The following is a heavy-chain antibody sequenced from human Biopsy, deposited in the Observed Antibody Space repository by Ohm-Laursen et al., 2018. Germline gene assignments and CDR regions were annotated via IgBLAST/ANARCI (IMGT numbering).Heavy chain of an antibody. D-gene: IGHD2-15*01. J-gene: IGHJ4*02. V-gene: IGHV3-21*01. Sequence: SLRLSCTAPGFTFSGFSMNWVRQAPGKGLEWVSSISASGNHIYYTDSVKGRFTVSRDNGKNSLYLQMNSLRAEDTAVYYCARAYPPPGRRLVVVAGDFDCWGQGTRVTVSS. CDR1: GFTFSGFS. CDR2: ISASGNHI. CDR3: ARAYPPPGRRLVVVAGDFDC.